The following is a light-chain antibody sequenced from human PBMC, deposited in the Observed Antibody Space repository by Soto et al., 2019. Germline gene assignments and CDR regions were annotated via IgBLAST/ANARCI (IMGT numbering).Light chain of an antibody. V-gene: IGLV2-14*01. CDR1: SRDVGGYNY. CDR2: DVN. J-gene: IGLJ2*01. Sequence: QSALTQPASVSGSPGQSITISCTGTSRDVGGYNYVSWYQQHPGKAPKLMIYDVNNRPSVVSNRFSGSKSGNTASLTISGLQAEDEAEYYCSSYTSSSTLVVFGGGTKLTVL. CDR3: SSYTSSSTLVV.